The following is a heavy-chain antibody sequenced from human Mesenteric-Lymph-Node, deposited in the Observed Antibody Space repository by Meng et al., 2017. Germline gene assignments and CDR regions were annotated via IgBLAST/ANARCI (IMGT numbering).Heavy chain of an antibody. D-gene: IGHD1-26*01. Sequence: ASVKVSCKASGYTFTGYYMHWVRQAPGQGLEWMGRINPNSGGTNYAQKFQGRVTITTDESTSTAYMELSSLRSEDTAVYYCARDKWELTAGAFDIWGQGTMVTVSS. CDR2: INPNSGGT. CDR1: GYTFTGYY. J-gene: IGHJ3*02. V-gene: IGHV1-2*06. CDR3: ARDKWELTAGAFDI.